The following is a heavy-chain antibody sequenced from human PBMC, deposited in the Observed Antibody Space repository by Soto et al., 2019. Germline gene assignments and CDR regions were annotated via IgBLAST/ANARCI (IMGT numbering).Heavy chain of an antibody. CDR3: ARGVGSGSYYNQYNWFDP. D-gene: IGHD3-10*01. V-gene: IGHV1-69*02. CDR2: IIPILGIA. CDR1: GGTFSSYT. Sequence: SVKVSCKASGGTFSSYTISWVRQAPGQGLEWMGRIIPILGIANYAQKFQGRVTMTTDTSTSTAYMELRSLRSDDTAVYYCARGVGSGSYYNQYNWFDPWGQGTLVTVSS. J-gene: IGHJ5*02.